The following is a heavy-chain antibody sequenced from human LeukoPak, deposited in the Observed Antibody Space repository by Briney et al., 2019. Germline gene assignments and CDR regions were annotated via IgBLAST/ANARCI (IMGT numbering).Heavy chain of an antibody. CDR3: ASEHIVGATATY. D-gene: IGHD1-26*01. V-gene: IGHV3-23*01. Sequence: GGSLRLSCAASGFIFSNYDMRWVRQAPEKGLEWLSAISGSGHITYYADSVKGRFTVSRDNSKNTLYLQMNSLRADDAAVYYCASEHIVGATATYWGRGTLVTVS. CDR1: GFIFSNYD. J-gene: IGHJ1*01. CDR2: ISGSGHIT.